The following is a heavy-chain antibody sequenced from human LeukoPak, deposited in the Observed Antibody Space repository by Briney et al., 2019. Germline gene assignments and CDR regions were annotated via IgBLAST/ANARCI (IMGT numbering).Heavy chain of an antibody. CDR2: ISCDGSNK. J-gene: IGHJ4*02. V-gene: IGHV3-30*01. CDR3: ARTPPARLALDY. Sequence: GGSLRLSCAASGFTFSSYAMHWVRQAPGKGLEWVAVISCDGSNKYYADSVKGRFTISRDNSKNTLYLQMNSLRAEDTAVYYCARTPPARLALDYWGQGTLVTVSS. CDR1: GFTFSSYA. D-gene: IGHD6-19*01.